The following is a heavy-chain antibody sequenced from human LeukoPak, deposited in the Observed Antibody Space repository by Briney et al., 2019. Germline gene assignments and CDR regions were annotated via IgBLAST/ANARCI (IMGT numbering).Heavy chain of an antibody. V-gene: IGHV3-23*01. CDR2: ISGSGGST. D-gene: IGHD3-3*01. Sequence: PGGSLRLSCAASGFTFSSYAMSWVRQAPGKGLEWVSAISGSGGSTYYADSVKGRFTISRDNSKNTLYLQMNSLRAEDTAVYYCAKDEVSYGFWLYFDYWGQGTLVTVSS. CDR3: AKDEVSYGFWLYFDY. CDR1: GFTFSSYA. J-gene: IGHJ4*02.